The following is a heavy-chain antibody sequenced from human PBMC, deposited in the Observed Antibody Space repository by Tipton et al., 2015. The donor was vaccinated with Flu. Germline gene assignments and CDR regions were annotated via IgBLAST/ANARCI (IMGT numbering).Heavy chain of an antibody. D-gene: IGHD3-3*01. J-gene: IGHJ4*02. CDR3: AKDITTIFGVVIDY. Sequence: QLVQSVGGLVQPGRFLRLSCAASGFTFDDYAMHWVRPAPGKGLEWISGISWNSGCIGYADSVKGRFTISRDNAKNSLYLQMNCLRAEDTALYYCAKDITTIFGVVIDYWGQGTLVTVSS. CDR1: GFTFDDYA. V-gene: IGHV3-9*01. CDR2: ISWNSGCI.